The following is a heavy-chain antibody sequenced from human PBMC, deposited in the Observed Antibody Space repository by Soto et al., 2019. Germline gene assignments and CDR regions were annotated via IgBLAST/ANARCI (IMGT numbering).Heavy chain of an antibody. CDR1: GGSISSSSYY. V-gene: IGHV4-39*01. J-gene: IGHJ4*02. CDR3: ASGNYYDSSGYYYEMFDY. Sequence: QLQLQESGPGLVKPSETLSLTCTVSGGSISSSSYYWGWIRQPPGKGLEWIGSIYYSGSTYYNPSLKIRVTISVDTSKNQFSLKLSSVTAADTAVYYCASGNYYDSSGYYYEMFDYWGQGTLVTVSS. D-gene: IGHD3-22*01. CDR2: IYYSGST.